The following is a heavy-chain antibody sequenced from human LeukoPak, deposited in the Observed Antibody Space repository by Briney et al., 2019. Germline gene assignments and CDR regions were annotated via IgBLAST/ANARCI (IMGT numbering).Heavy chain of an antibody. J-gene: IGHJ3*02. CDR3: ASPSITIFGVDPGAFDI. CDR2: IIPIFGTA. CDR1: GGTFSSYA. D-gene: IGHD3-3*01. Sequence: SVKVSCKASGGTFSSYAISWVRQAPGQGLEWVGRIIPIFGTANYAQKFQGRVTITTDESTSTAYMELSSLRSEDTAVYYCASPSITIFGVDPGAFDIWGQGTMVTVSS. V-gene: IGHV1-69*05.